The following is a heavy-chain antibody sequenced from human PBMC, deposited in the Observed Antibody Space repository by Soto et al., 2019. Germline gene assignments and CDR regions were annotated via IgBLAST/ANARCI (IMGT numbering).Heavy chain of an antibody. V-gene: IGHV1-24*01. Sequence: ASVKVSCKVSGYTLTELSMHWVRQAPGKGLEWMGGFDPEDGETIYAQKFQGRVTMTEDTSTDTAYMELSSLRSEDTAVYYCATDPGGRRIAARPDNFDYWGQGTLVTVSS. J-gene: IGHJ4*02. CDR1: GYTLTELS. D-gene: IGHD6-6*01. CDR2: FDPEDGET. CDR3: ATDPGGRRIAARPDNFDY.